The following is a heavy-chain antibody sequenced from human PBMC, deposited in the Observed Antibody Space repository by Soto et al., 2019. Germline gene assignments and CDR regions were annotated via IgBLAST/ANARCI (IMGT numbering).Heavy chain of an antibody. V-gene: IGHV3-23*01. CDR2: ISGSGGST. CDR1: GFTFSSYA. J-gene: IGHJ4*01. Sequence: GGSLRLSCAASGFTFSSYAMSWVRQAPGKGLEWVSAISGSGGSTYYADSVKGRFTISRDNSKNTLYLQMNSLRAEDTAVYYCAKDPLEIQLWPKYYFDYWGHGPLVTFSS. CDR3: AKDPLEIQLWPKYYFDY. D-gene: IGHD5-18*01.